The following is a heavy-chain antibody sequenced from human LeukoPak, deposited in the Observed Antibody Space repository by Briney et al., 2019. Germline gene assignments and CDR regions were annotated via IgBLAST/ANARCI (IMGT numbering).Heavy chain of an antibody. V-gene: IGHV3-48*01. CDR3: ARGYGYGGNSGLYYYYYMGV. D-gene: IGHD4-23*01. CDR1: GFTFSSSA. J-gene: IGHJ6*03. CDR2: ISSSSSTI. Sequence: GGSLRLSCAASGFTFSSSAMSWVRQAPGKGLEWVSYISSSSSTIYYADSVKGRFTISRDNAKNSLYLQMNSLRAEDTAVYYCARGYGYGGNSGLYYYYYMGVWGKGTTVTVSS.